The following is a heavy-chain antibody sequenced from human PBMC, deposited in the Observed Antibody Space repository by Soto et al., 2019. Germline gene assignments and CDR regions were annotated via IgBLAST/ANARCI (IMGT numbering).Heavy chain of an antibody. CDR2: IEYDGSNI. CDR1: GFTFSSYS. D-gene: IGHD2-8*01. CDR3: FSNAASTEIDT. Sequence: PGGSLRLSCAASGFTFSSYSMHWVRQAPGKGLEWLAVIEYDGSNIYYADSVKGRFTISRDNSKNTLYLQMNSLRAEDTAVYYYFSNAASTEIDTWCQGALLTISS. J-gene: IGHJ5*02. V-gene: IGHV3-30*03.